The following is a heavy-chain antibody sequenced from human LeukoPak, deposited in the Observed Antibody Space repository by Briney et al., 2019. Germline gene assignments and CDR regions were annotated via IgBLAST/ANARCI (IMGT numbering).Heavy chain of an antibody. V-gene: IGHV5-51*01. J-gene: IGHJ3*02. D-gene: IGHD3-9*01. CDR3: ARTLRYFDWSPDAFDI. CDR2: IYPGDSDT. Sequence: GESLKISCKGSGYSFTSYWIGWVLQMPGKGLEWMVIIYPGDSDTRYSPSFQGQVTISADKSISTAYLQWSSLKASDTAMYYCARTLRYFDWSPDAFDIWGQGTMVTVSS. CDR1: GYSFTSYW.